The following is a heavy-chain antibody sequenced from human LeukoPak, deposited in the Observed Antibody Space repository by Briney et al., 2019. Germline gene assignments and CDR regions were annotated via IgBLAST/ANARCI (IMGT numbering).Heavy chain of an antibody. J-gene: IGHJ6*04. CDR3: AELGITMIGGV. Sequence: GGSLRLSCAASGFTFSTYSMNWVRQAPGKGLEWVSSISSRSSYIYYADSVKGRFTISRDNAKNSLYLQMNSLRAEDTAVYYCAELGITMIGGVWGKGTTVTISS. V-gene: IGHV3-21*01. CDR1: GFTFSTYS. D-gene: IGHD3-10*02. CDR2: ISSRSSYI.